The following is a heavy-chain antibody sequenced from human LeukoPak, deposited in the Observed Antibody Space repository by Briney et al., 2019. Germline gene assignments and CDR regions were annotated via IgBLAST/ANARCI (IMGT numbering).Heavy chain of an antibody. CDR3: ARVGRYGYNLEYFDY. Sequence: SQTLSLTCTVSGGSISSGSYYWSWIRQPAGKRLEWIGRIYTSGSTNYNPSLKSRVTISVDTSKNQFSLKLSSVTAADTAVYYCARVGRYGYNLEYFDYWGQGTLVTVSS. CDR1: GGSISSGSYY. CDR2: IYTSGST. V-gene: IGHV4-61*02. J-gene: IGHJ4*02. D-gene: IGHD5-24*01.